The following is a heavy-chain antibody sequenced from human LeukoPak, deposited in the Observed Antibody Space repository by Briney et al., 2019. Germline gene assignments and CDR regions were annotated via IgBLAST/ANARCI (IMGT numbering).Heavy chain of an antibody. CDR1: GGSISSYY. Sequence: PSETLSLTCTVSGGSISSYYWSWLRQPPGKGLEWIGYIDYSGNTNYNPSLKSRVTISVDTSKNQFSLKLSSVTAADTAVYYCGRPRRTGGPYAAFDIWGQGTMVTVSS. CDR3: GRPRRTGGPYAAFDI. V-gene: IGHV4-59*08. D-gene: IGHD2-2*01. J-gene: IGHJ3*02. CDR2: IDYSGNT.